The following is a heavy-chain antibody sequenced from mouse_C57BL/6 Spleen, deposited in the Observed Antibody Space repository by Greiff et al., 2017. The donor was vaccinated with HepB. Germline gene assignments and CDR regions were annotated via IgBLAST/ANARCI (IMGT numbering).Heavy chain of an antibody. D-gene: IGHD1-1*01. CDR1: GYTFTSYW. J-gene: IGHJ2*01. CDR2: IDPSDSET. Sequence: VQLQQSGAELVRPGSSVKLSCKASGYTFTSYWMHWVKQRPIQGLEWIGNIDPSDSETHYNQKFKDKATLTVDKSSSTAYMQLSSLTSEDSAVYYCARFASYDGSSYGYWGQGTTLTVSS. V-gene: IGHV1-52*01. CDR3: ARFASYDGSSYGY.